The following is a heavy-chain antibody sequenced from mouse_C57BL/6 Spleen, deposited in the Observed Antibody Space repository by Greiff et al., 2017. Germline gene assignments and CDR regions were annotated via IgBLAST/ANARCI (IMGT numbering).Heavy chain of an antibody. CDR1: GYTFTSYW. CDR3: ATVRATGTEAWFAY. CDR2: IDPSDSYT. Sequence: QVQLQQPGAELVMPGASVKLSCKASGYTFTSYWMHWVKQRPGQGLEWIGEIDPSDSYTNYNQKFKGKSTLTVDKSSSTAYMQLSSLTSEDSAVDYCATVRATGTEAWFAYWGQGTLVTVSS. V-gene: IGHV1-69*01. D-gene: IGHD4-1*01. J-gene: IGHJ3*01.